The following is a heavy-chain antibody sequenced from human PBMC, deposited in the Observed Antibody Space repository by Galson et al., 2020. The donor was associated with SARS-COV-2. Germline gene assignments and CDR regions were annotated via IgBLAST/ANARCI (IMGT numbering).Heavy chain of an antibody. CDR2: FYYSGNN. Sequence: SETLSLTCAVSGDSISSSSSYWGWLRQPPGKGLEWIGGFYYSGNNYYNPSLKSRVTISVDTSKNQFSLKLTSVTAADTAVYYCARGPAYYYDRDGHDTRPAANFHHWGQGTLVTVSS. CDR3: ARGPAYYYDRDGHDTRPAANFHH. J-gene: IGHJ1*01. V-gene: IGHV4-39*07. CDR1: GDSISSSSSY. D-gene: IGHD3-22*01.